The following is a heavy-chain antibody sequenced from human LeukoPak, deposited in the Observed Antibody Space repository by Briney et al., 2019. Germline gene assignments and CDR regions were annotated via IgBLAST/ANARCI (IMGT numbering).Heavy chain of an antibody. CDR3: ASYCFLSRGSSSDAYDI. D-gene: IGHD3-22*01. V-gene: IGHV1-2*02. J-gene: IGHJ3*02. Sequence: SVKVSCTTSGYAFTGSYMHCVRQAPGQGLEWMGWINPNSGGTNYAQRFQGRVTMTRDTSISTAYMELSRLRSDDSAVYYCASYCFLSRGSSSDAYDIWGQGTMVTVSS. CDR2: INPNSGGT. CDR1: GYAFTGSY.